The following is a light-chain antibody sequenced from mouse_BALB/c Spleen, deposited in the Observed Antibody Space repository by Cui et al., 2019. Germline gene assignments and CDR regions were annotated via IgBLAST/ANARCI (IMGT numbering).Light chain of an antibody. CDR3: QQGNTLPWT. V-gene: IGKV10-96*01. Sequence: DIQMTQTTFSLSASVGDRVTISCRASQDISNYLNWYQQKPDGTAKLRIYDTSRLHSGVPSRFSGSGSGTDYSLTISNLEPEDVATYFCQQGNTLPWTFGGGTKLEIK. CDR2: DTS. J-gene: IGKJ1*01. CDR1: QDISNY.